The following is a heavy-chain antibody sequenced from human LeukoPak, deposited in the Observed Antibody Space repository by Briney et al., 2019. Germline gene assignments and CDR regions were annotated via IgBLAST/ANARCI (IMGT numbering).Heavy chain of an antibody. J-gene: IGHJ4*02. CDR2: ISSDGTNT. CDR1: GFTFSSYW. V-gene: IGHV3-74*01. Sequence: QPGGSLRLSCAASGFTFSSYWMHWVRQAPGTGLVWVSRISSDGTNTYYADSVKGRFTISRDNAKNTLYLQMNSLRAEDTAVYYCARERGGMPEEGYKYWGQGTLGTLSS. CDR3: ARERGGMPEEGYKY. D-gene: IGHD5-12*01.